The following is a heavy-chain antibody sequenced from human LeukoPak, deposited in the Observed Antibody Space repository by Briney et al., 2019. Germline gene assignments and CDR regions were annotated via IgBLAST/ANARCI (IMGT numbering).Heavy chain of an antibody. Sequence: GESLKISCKGSGYSFTSYWISWVRQMPGKGLEWMGRIAPSDSYTNYSPSFQGHVTISADKSISTAYLQWSSLKASDTATYYCARHEEPKYYDILTGYYTLTHYYYGMDVWGQGTTVTVSS. V-gene: IGHV5-10-1*01. J-gene: IGHJ6*02. CDR2: IAPSDSYT. D-gene: IGHD3-9*01. CDR1: GYSFTSYW. CDR3: ARHEEPKYYDILTGYYTLTHYYYGMDV.